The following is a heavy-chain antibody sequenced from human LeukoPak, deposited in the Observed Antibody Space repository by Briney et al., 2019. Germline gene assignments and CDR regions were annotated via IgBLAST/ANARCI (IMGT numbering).Heavy chain of an antibody. Sequence: GGSLRLSCAASGFTFSSYEMNWVRQAPGKGLEWVSYISSSGSTIYYADSVKGRFTISRDNAKNSLYLQMNSLRAEDTAVYYCGLVVTAMAFDYWGQGTLVTVSS. CDR3: GLVVTAMAFDY. CDR1: GFTFSSYE. D-gene: IGHD2-21*02. J-gene: IGHJ4*02. CDR2: ISSSGSTI. V-gene: IGHV3-48*03.